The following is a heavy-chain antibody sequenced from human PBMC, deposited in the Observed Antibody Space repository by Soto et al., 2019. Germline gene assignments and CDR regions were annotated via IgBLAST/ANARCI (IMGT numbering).Heavy chain of an antibody. CDR3: ARDLGLLKSMFDY. D-gene: IGHD2-8*01. V-gene: IGHV3-21*01. Sequence: GGSLRLSCLASGFSFNSFNMNWIRRAPGRGLEWVASISVSGDNIYYGDSMQGRFTISRDNSKRSVFLDLNSLRVEDTAVYYCARDLGLLKSMFDYWGQGTLVTVSS. CDR2: ISVSGDNI. J-gene: IGHJ4*02. CDR1: GFSFNSFN.